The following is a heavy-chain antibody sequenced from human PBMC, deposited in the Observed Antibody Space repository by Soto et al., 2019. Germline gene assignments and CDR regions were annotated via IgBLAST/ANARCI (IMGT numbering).Heavy chain of an antibody. V-gene: IGHV1-69*12. CDR1: GGTFSSYA. CDR2: IIPIFGTA. Sequence: QVQLVQSGAEVKKPGSSVKVSCKASGGTFSSYAISWVRQAPGQGLEWMGGIIPIFGTANYAQKFQGRVTVTAEDSTSPAYMELSSLRSEDTAVYYCARHVPAAGYYYGMDVWGQGTTVTVSS. CDR3: ARHVPAAGYYYGMDV. J-gene: IGHJ6*02. D-gene: IGHD2-2*01.